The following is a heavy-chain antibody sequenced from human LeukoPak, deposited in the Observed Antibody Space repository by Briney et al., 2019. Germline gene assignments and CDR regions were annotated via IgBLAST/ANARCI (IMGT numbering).Heavy chain of an antibody. V-gene: IGHV3-23*01. Sequence: PGGSLRLSCAASGFTFSSYGMHWVRQAPGKGLEWVSAISGSGGSTYYADSVKGRFTISRDNSKNTLYLQMNSLRAEDTAVYYCATGPPYYDFWSGYSYFDYWGQGTLVTVSS. D-gene: IGHD3-3*01. CDR2: ISGSGGST. CDR1: GFTFSSYG. CDR3: ATGPPYYDFWSGYSYFDY. J-gene: IGHJ4*02.